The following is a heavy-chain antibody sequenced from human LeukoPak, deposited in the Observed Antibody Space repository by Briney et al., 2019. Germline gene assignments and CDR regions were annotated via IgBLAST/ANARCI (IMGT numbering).Heavy chain of an antibody. CDR1: GGSFSGYY. J-gene: IGHJ4*02. Sequence: PSETLSLTCAVYGGSFSGYYWSWIRQPPGKGLEWIGEINHSGSTNYNPSHKSRVTISVDTSKNQFSLKLSSVTAADTAVYYCARGQVTAKFALFDYWGQGTLVTVSS. D-gene: IGHD2-21*02. CDR3: ARGQVTAKFALFDY. V-gene: IGHV4-34*01. CDR2: INHSGST.